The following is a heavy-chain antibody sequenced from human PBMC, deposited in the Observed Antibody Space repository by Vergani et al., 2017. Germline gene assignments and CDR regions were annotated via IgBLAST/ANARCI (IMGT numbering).Heavy chain of an antibody. CDR3: AREGYGSGSYLPTDYYYYGMDV. CDR1: GGTFSSYT. CDR2: IIPILGIA. Sequence: QVQLVQSGAEVKKPGSSVKVSCKASGGTFSSYTISWVRQAPGQGLEWMGRIIPILGIANYAQKVQGRVTITADKSTSTAYMELSSLRSEDTAVYYCAREGYGSGSYLPTDYYYYGMDVWGQGTTVTVSS. J-gene: IGHJ6*02. D-gene: IGHD3-10*01. V-gene: IGHV1-69*08.